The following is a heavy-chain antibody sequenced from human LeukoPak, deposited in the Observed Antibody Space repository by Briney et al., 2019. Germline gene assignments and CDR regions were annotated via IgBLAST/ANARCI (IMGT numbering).Heavy chain of an antibody. CDR1: GGSISSSSYY. CDR3: ARRVVVVVAAHFDY. V-gene: IGHV4-39*01. J-gene: IGHJ4*02. Sequence: SETLSLTCTVSGGSISSSSYYWRWIRQPPGKGLEWIGSIYYSGSTYYNPSLKSRVTISVDTSKNQFSLKLSSVTAADTAVYYCARRVVVVVAAHFDYWGQGTLVTVSS. D-gene: IGHD2-15*01. CDR2: IYYSGST.